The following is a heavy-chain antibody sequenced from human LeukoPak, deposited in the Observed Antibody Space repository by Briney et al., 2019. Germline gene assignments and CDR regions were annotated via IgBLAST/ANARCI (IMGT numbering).Heavy chain of an antibody. D-gene: IGHD2-8*02. V-gene: IGHV1-69*13. CDR2: IIPIFGTA. J-gene: IGHJ5*02. Sequence: ASVKVSCKASGGTFSSYAISWVRQAPGQGLEWMGGIIPIFGTANYAQKFQGRVTITADESTSTAYMELSSLRSEDTAVHYCARSVARGLVALNWFDPWGQGTLVTVSS. CDR3: ARSVARGLVALNWFDP. CDR1: GGTFSSYA.